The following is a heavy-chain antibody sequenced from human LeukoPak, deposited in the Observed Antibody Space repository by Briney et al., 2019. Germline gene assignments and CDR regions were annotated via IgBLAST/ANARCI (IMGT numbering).Heavy chain of an antibody. J-gene: IGHJ4*02. V-gene: IGHV4-39*07. CDR3: AREGGYFDPY. Sequence: PSETLSLTCTVSGGSISSSSYYWGWIRQPPGKGLEWIGSIYYSGSTYYNPSLKSRVTISVDTSKNQFSLKLSSVTAADTAVYYCAREGGYFDPYWGQGTLVTVSS. D-gene: IGHD3-9*01. CDR1: GGSISSSSYY. CDR2: IYYSGST.